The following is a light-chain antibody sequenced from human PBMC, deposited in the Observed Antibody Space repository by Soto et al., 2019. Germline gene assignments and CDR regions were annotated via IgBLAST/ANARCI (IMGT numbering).Light chain of an antibody. CDR3: AAWDDSLSGRV. J-gene: IGLJ3*02. V-gene: IGLV1-47*02. CDR2: SNN. CDR1: SSNIGSNY. Sequence: QSVLTQPPSASGTPGQRVTISCSGSSSNIGSNYVYWYQQLPGTAPKLLIYSNNQRPSGVPDRFSGSKSGTSASLAISGLRSEDEADYYGAAWDDSLSGRVFGGGTKVTVL.